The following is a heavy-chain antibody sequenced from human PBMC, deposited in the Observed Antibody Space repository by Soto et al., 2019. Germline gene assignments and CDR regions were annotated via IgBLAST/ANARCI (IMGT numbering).Heavy chain of an antibody. CDR2: INAGNANT. CDR1: GYTFTNYA. D-gene: IGHD2-21*02. J-gene: IGHJ4*02. Sequence: QVQLVQSGAEVKKPGASVKVSCKASGYTFTNYAVHWVRQAPGPRLEWMGWINAGNANTKYSQKFQDRVTITEDTFATTTNMDLSSQRSEDTAVYYCARGPKSGNDFLSYFDYCGQGTLVTVSS. CDR3: ARGPKSGNDFLSYFDY. V-gene: IGHV1-3*01.